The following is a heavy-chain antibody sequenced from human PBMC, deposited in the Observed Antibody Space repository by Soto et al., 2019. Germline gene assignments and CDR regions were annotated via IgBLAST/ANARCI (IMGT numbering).Heavy chain of an antibody. J-gene: IGHJ6*02. CDR2: ISYDGSNK. V-gene: IGHV3-30*18. CDR1: GFTFSSYG. Sequence: QVQLVESGGGVVQPGRSLRLSCAASGFTFSSYGMHWVRQAPGKGLEWVAVISYDGSNKYYADSVKGRFTISRDNSKNRMYLKMNSVRAGDTAVYYCAKEGGYYGSGSYSVGENYYGMDVWGQGTTVTVSS. D-gene: IGHD3-10*01. CDR3: AKEGGYYGSGSYSVGENYYGMDV.